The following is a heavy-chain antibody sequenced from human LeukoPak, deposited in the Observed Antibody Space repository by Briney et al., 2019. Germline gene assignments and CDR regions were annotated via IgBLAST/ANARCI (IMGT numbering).Heavy chain of an antibody. J-gene: IGHJ4*02. D-gene: IGHD6-13*01. CDR2: INPNSGGT. V-gene: IGHV1-2*02. CDR3: AREEVIAAAGPTLDY. CDR1: GYTFTDYY. Sequence: GASVKVSCKASGYTFTDYYMHWVRQAPGQGLEWMGWINPNSGGTNYAQKFQGRVTMTRDTSISTAYVELSRLRSDDTAVFYCAREEVIAAAGPTLDYWGQGALVTVSS.